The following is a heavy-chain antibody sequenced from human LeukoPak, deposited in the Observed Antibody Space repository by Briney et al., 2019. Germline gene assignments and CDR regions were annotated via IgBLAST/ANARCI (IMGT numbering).Heavy chain of an antibody. J-gene: IGHJ4*02. CDR3: ARDHRGVFDY. CDR1: GFTFSSYW. Sequence: TGGSLRLSCAASGFTFSSYWMSWVRQAPGKGLEWVANIKQDGSDKNYVDSVKGRFTISRDNVKNSLYLQMNSLRAEDTAVYYCARDHRGVFDYWGQGTLVTVSS. D-gene: IGHD1-26*01. CDR2: IKQDGSDK. V-gene: IGHV3-7*01.